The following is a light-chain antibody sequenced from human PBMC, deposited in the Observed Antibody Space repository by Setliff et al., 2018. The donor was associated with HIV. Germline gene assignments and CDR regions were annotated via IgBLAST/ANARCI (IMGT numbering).Light chain of an antibody. CDR2: EIS. CDR1: SSDVGGYNY. V-gene: IGLV2-14*01. J-gene: IGLJ1*01. Sequence: QSALTQPASVSGSPGQSITISSTGTSSDVGGYNYVSWYQHHPGKAPKFVIYEISQRPSGVSNRFSGAKSGNTASLTISGLQAEDEADYYCLSYTSTSTLYVFGTGTKVTVL. CDR3: LSYTSTSTLYV.